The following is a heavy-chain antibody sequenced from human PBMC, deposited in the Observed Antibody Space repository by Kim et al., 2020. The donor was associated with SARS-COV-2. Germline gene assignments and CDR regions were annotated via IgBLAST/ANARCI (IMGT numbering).Heavy chain of an antibody. J-gene: IGHJ3*02. D-gene: IGHD5-12*01. Sequence: GESLKISCKGSGYSFTSYWISWVRQMPGKGLEWMGRIDPSDSYTNYSPSFQGHVTISADKSISTAYLQWSSLKASDTAMYYCARHLAVEMATITFGAFDIWGQGTMVTVSS. CDR2: IDPSDSYT. CDR3: ARHLAVEMATITFGAFDI. V-gene: IGHV5-10-1*01. CDR1: GYSFTSYW.